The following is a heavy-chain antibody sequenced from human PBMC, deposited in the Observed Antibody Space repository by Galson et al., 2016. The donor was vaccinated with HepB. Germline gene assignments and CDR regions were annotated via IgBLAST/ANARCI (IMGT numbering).Heavy chain of an antibody. J-gene: IGHJ4*02. V-gene: IGHV3-48*02. CDR3: ARVRSSWYYFDY. Sequence: SLRLSCAASGFVFSGYSMTWARQAPGKGLEWLSYISSTGTTKDYADSVKGRFAISRDNAKNSIYLQMNSLRDNDTAVYYCARVRSSWYYFDYWGQGTLVTVSS. CDR2: ISSTGTTK. CDR1: GFVFSGYS. D-gene: IGHD6-13*01.